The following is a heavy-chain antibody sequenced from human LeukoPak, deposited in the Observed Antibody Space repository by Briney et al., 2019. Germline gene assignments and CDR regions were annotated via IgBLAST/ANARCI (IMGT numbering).Heavy chain of an antibody. CDR1: GYSFTSYW. CDR3: ARRYCSGGSCYSGFDY. Sequence: GESLKISCKGSGYSFTSYWIGWVRQMPGKGLEWMEIIYPGDSDTRYSPSFQGQVTISADKSISTAYLQWSSLKASDTAMYYCARRYCSGGSCYSGFDYWGQGTLVTVSS. CDR2: IYPGDSDT. V-gene: IGHV5-51*01. D-gene: IGHD2-15*01. J-gene: IGHJ4*02.